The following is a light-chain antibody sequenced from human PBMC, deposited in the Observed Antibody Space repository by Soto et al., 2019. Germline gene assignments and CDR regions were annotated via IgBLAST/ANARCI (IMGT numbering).Light chain of an antibody. Sequence: QSALTQPASVSGSPGQSITISCTGTSSDVGGYNYVSWYQQHPGKAPKLMIYDVSNRPSGVSNRFSGSKSGNTASLTISGLQAEDEADYDCSSYTSSSSPVVFGGGTKRTVL. J-gene: IGLJ2*01. V-gene: IGLV2-14*01. CDR2: DVS. CDR3: SSYTSSSSPVV. CDR1: SSDVGGYNY.